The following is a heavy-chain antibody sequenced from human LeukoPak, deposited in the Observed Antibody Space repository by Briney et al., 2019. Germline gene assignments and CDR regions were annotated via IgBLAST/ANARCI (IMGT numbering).Heavy chain of an antibody. J-gene: IGHJ4*02. V-gene: IGHV3-7*01. CDR1: GFTFSSYW. CDR3: ARDLYYDSSGPYRY. D-gene: IGHD3-22*01. Sequence: GGSLRLFCAASGFTFSSYWMSWVRQAPGKGLEWVANIKQDGSEKYYVDSVKGRFTISRDNAKNSLYLQMNSLRAEDTAVYYCARDLYYDSSGPYRYWGQGTLVTVSS. CDR2: IKQDGSEK.